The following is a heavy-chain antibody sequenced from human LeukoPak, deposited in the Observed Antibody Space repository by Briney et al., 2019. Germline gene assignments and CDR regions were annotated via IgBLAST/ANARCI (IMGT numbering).Heavy chain of an antibody. Sequence: ASVKVSLMLSVYTLTELSMHRVRQAPGKGLEWMGGFDPEDGETIYAQKFHGRVTMTEDTSTDTAYMELSSLRSEDTAVYYCAIFVRYNYDSSCYFDYWGQGTLVTVSS. CDR3: AIFVRYNYDSSCYFDY. J-gene: IGHJ4*02. V-gene: IGHV1-24*01. CDR2: FDPEDGET. D-gene: IGHD3-22*01. CDR1: VYTLTELS.